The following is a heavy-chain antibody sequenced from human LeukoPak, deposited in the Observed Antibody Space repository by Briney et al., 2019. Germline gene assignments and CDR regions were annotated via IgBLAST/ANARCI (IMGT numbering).Heavy chain of an antibody. CDR1: GFTFTDYY. V-gene: IGHV3-11*06. Sequence: GGSLRLSCAASGFTFTDYYMSWIRQAPGKGLEWVSYIISGSSYTKYADSVKGRFTISRDNDMNSLYLQMNSLRAEDTAVYYCARERSGYYDTSGSLDYWGQGTLVTVSS. D-gene: IGHD3-22*01. CDR2: IISGSSYT. J-gene: IGHJ4*02. CDR3: ARERSGYYDTSGSLDY.